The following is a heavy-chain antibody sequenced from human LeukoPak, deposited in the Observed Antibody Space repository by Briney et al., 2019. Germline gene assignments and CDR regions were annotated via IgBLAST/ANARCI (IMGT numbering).Heavy chain of an antibody. Sequence: GGSLRLSCAASGFTFSSYGMHWVRQAPGKGLEWVAVISYDGSNKYYADSVKGRSTTSRDNSKNTLYLQMNSLRAEDTAVYYCAKDELRFLEWLLSRMDVWGQGTTVTVSS. CDR3: AKDELRFLEWLLSRMDV. CDR2: ISYDGSNK. D-gene: IGHD3-3*01. CDR1: GFTFSSYG. J-gene: IGHJ6*02. V-gene: IGHV3-30*18.